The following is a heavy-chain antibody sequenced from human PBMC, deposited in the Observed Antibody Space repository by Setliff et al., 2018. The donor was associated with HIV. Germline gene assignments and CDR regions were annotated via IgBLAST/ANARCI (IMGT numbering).Heavy chain of an antibody. CDR2: IYTSGSS. J-gene: IGHJ4*02. CDR3: ARSLLPSITVAGTIGY. CDR1: GGSISSGSYY. V-gene: IGHV4-61*09. Sequence: SETLSLTCSVSGGSISSGSYYWSWIRQPAGKGLEWIGHIYTSGSSTYNPSLKSRVTISVDTSKNHFSLKLSSVTAADTAVYYCARSLLPSITVAGTIGYWGQGSLVTVSS. D-gene: IGHD6-19*01.